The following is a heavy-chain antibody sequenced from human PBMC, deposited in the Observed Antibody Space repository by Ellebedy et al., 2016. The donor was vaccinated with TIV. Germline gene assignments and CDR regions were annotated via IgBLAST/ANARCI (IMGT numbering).Heavy chain of an antibody. CDR1: GYTFTNHS. D-gene: IGHD4/OR15-4a*01. CDR3: ARGMVPTF. CDR2: ISVFNGRT. V-gene: IGHV1-18*04. Sequence: AAPVKVSCKASGYTFTNHSITWVRQAPGQGLEWMGWISVFNGRTNYAQRFQDRVTMTTDTSTNTAYMELRSLKSDDTAIYFCARGMVPTFWGQGTLVTVSS. J-gene: IGHJ4*02.